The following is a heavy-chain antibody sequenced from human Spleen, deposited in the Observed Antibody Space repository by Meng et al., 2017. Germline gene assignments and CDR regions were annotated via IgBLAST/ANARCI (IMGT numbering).Heavy chain of an antibody. CDR3: ARKAGNCISTTCYSLDY. CDR2: MNPNSGNT. Sequence: ASVKVSCKASGYTFTSYDINWVRQATGQGLEWMGWMNPNSGNTGYAQKFQGRVTITRNTSISTAYMELSRLTSEDTAVYFCARKAGNCISTTCYSLDYWGQGTLVTVSS. D-gene: IGHD2-2*01. V-gene: IGHV1-8*03. J-gene: IGHJ4*02. CDR1: GYTFTSYD.